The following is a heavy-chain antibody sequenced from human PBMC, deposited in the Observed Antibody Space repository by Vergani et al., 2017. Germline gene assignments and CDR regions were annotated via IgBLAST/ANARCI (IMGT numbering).Heavy chain of an antibody. CDR1: GGPLSSGDYY. J-gene: IGHJ5*02. CDR2: IYYSGSA. V-gene: IGHV4-30-4*01. CDR3: AREWDTVTNNWFDP. D-gene: IGHD4-17*01. Sequence: QVQLQESGPGLVKPSQTLSLTCTVSGGPLSSGDYYWMWIRHPPWKCREWLGYIYYSGSAYYNPSLKSRVTISVDTSKNQFSLKLSSVTAADTAVYYCAREWDTVTNNWFDPWGQGTLVTVSS.